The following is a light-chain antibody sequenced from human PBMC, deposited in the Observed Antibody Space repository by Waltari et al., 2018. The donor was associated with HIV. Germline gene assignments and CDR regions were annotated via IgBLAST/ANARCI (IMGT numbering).Light chain of an antibody. CDR3: SSYAGSSTFLI. V-gene: IGLV2-23*02. CDR2: EVS. CDR1: SSDVGTYKH. J-gene: IGLJ2*01. Sequence: QSALTQPASVSGSPGQSITISCTGSSSDVGTYKHVSWYQQHPGKAPRFIIYEVSKRPSALSSLYSTSKSGRTPSLTVSGLRSEDDADYYCSSYAGSSTFLIFGGGTKLTVL.